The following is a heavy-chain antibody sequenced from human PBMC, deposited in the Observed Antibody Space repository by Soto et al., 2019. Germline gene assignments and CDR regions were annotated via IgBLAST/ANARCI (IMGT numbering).Heavy chain of an antibody. D-gene: IGHD3-16*02. CDR3: ARGWDDYIWGSYRLDY. CDR2: IYYSGST. J-gene: IGHJ4*02. Sequence: SETLSLTCTVSGGSISSYYWSWIRQHPGKGLEWIGYIYYSGSTNYNPSLKSRVTISVDTSKNQFSLKLSSVTAADTAVYYCARGWDDYIWGSYRLDYWGQGTLVTVSS. V-gene: IGHV4-59*01. CDR1: GGSISSYY.